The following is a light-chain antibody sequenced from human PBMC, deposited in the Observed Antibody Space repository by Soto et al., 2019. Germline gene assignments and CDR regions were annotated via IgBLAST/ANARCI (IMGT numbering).Light chain of an antibody. Sequence: DIQMTQSPSSLSASVGDRVTITCQASQDISNYLNWYQQKPGKAPKLLIDVASTLQSGIPSRFSGSGSGTDFTLTISSLQPEDFVTYYCQQLKSYPLTFGGGTKVEMK. J-gene: IGKJ4*01. V-gene: IGKV1-9*01. CDR1: QDISNY. CDR2: VAS. CDR3: QQLKSYPLT.